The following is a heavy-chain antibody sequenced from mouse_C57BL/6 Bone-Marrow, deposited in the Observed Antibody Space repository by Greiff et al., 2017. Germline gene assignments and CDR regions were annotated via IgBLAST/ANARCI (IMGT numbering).Heavy chain of an antibody. D-gene: IGHD1-1*01. CDR2: IYPGSGST. V-gene: IGHV1-55*01. CDR3: AREGTVVPHYYAMDY. Sequence: QVQLKESGAELVKPGASVKMSCKASGYTFTSYWITWVKQRPGQGLEWIGDIYPGSGSTNYNEKFKSKATLTVDTSSSTAYMQLSSLTSEDSAVYYCAREGTVVPHYYAMDYWGQGTSVTVSS. J-gene: IGHJ4*01. CDR1: GYTFTSYW.